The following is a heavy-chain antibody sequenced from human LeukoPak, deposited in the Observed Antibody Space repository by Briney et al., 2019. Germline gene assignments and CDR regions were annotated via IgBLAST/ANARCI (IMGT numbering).Heavy chain of an antibody. CDR1: GYTFTSYG. CDR2: ISAYNGNT. J-gene: IGHJ5*02. D-gene: IGHD3-22*01. V-gene: IGHV1-18*01. CDR3: ARVSPYYYDSSGYYFARWFDP. Sequence: ASVKVSCKASGYTFTSYGISWVRQAPGQGLEWMGWISAYNGNTNYAQKLQGRVTMTTDTSTSIAYMELRSLRSDDTAVYYCARVSPYYYDSSGYYFARWFDPWGQGTLVTVSS.